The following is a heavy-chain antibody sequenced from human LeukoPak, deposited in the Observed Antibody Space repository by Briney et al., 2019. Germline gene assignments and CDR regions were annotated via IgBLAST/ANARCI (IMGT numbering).Heavy chain of an antibody. J-gene: IGHJ4*02. V-gene: IGHV3-48*01. Sequence: GGSLRLSCAASGFTFSSYSMNWVRQAPGKGLEWVSYISSSSSTIYYADSVKGRFTISRDNAKNSLYLQMNSLRAEDTAMYYCVRDRGYCSGGTCYALWDYWGQGTLVTVSS. CDR3: VRDRGYCSGGTCYALWDY. CDR1: GFTFSSYS. D-gene: IGHD2-15*01. CDR2: ISSSSSTI.